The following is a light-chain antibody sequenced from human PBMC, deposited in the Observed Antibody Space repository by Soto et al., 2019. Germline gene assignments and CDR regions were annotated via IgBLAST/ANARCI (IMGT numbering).Light chain of an antibody. CDR1: QSISSW. V-gene: IGKV1-5*01. CDR3: QQYNSYLYT. Sequence: DIQMTQSPSTLSASVGDRVTITCRASQSISSWLAWYQKKPGKAPKLLIYESSSLERGVPSRLSGSGSGTALTLTISSLHPDDFVTYYVQQYNSYLYTFSQGTTLEIK. CDR2: ESS. J-gene: IGKJ2*01.